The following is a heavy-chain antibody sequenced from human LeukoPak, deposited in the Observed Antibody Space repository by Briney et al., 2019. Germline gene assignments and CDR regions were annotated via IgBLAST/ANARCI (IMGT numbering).Heavy chain of an antibody. CDR3: AKGSRQWLVVGVFDY. D-gene: IGHD6-19*01. Sequence: GRSLRLSCAASGFTFDDYAMHWVRQAPGKGLEWVSGISWNSGSIGYADSVKGRFTISRDNSKNTLYLQMNSLRAEDTAVYYCAKGSRQWLVVGVFDYWGQGTLVTVSS. V-gene: IGHV3-9*01. CDR2: ISWNSGSI. CDR1: GFTFDDYA. J-gene: IGHJ4*02.